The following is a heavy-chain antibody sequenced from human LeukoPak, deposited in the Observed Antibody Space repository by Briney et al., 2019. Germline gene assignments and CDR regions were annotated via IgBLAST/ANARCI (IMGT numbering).Heavy chain of an antibody. Sequence: ASVKVSCKASEYTFTGYYMHWVRQAPGQGLEWMGWINPNSGGTNYAQKFQGRVTMTRDTSISTAYMELSRLRSDDTAVYYCARGRRGYCTNGVCSDFDYWGQGTLVTVSS. CDR2: INPNSGGT. V-gene: IGHV1-2*02. CDR1: EYTFTGYY. D-gene: IGHD2-8*01. J-gene: IGHJ4*02. CDR3: ARGRRGYCTNGVCSDFDY.